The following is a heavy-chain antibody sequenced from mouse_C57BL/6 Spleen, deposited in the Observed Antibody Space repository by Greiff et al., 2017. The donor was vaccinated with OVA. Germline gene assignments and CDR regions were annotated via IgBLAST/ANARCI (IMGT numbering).Heavy chain of an antibody. CDR1: GYTFTSYW. J-gene: IGHJ2*01. CDR3: ASRSLITTVVAPFDY. D-gene: IGHD1-1*01. V-gene: IGHV1-53*01. CDR2: INPSNGGT. Sequence: VQLQQPGTELVKPGALVKLSCKASGYTFTSYWMHWVKQRPGQGLEWIGNINPSNGGTNYNEKFKSKATLTVDKSSSTAYMQLSSLTSEDSAVYYCASRSLITTVVAPFDYWGQGTTLTVSS.